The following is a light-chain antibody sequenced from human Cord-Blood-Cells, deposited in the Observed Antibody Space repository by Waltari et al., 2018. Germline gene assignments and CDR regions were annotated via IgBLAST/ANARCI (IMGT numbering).Light chain of an antibody. V-gene: IGLV2-14*01. CDR2: DVS. J-gene: IGLJ2*01. CDR3: SSYTSSSTLV. CDR1: SSDVGGYNY. Sequence: QSALTQPASVSGSPGQSITISCTGTSSDVGGYNYVSWYQQHPGKAPKLMIYDVSNRPSGVANGFSGSKSGNPASLTISGLQAEDEADYYCSSYTSSSTLVFGGGTKLTVL.